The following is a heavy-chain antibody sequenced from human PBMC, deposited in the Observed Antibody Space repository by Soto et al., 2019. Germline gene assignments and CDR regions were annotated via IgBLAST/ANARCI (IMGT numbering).Heavy chain of an antibody. CDR2: IDYSGST. J-gene: IGHJ4*02. V-gene: IGHV4-39*01. D-gene: IGHD2-15*01. CDR1: GGSISSTSYY. Sequence: QLQLQESGPGLVKPSETLSLTCTVSGGSISSTSYYWGWIRQPPGKGLEWIVNIDYSGSTYYNPSLKSRVTRSVDTSKSQFCLELSSVTAADTAVYYCARHYCCGGSCYYFDYWGQGTLVTVFS. CDR3: ARHYCCGGSCYYFDY.